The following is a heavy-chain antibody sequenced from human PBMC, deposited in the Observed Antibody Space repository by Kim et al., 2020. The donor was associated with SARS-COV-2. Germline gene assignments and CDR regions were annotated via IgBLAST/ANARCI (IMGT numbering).Heavy chain of an antibody. V-gene: IGHV3-66*02. Sequence: GGSLRLSCAASGFTVSSNYMSWVRQAPGKGLEWVSVIYSGGSTYYADSVKGRFTISRDNSKNTMYLQLNSLIAEDTAVYYCARDVTMVRGVIITDDFDIWGRGTMVTFSS. D-gene: IGHD3-10*01. CDR3: ARDVTMVRGVIITDDFDI. CDR2: IYSGGST. J-gene: IGHJ3*02. CDR1: GFTVSSNY.